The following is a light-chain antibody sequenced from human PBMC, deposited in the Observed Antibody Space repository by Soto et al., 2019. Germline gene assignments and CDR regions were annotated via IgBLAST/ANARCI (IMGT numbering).Light chain of an antibody. CDR3: QQYHSIPRT. Sequence: DIVMTQSPDSLAVSLGERATINCKSSQSVLYSANNKNYFAWYQQKPGQPPKLLIYWASTRESGVPDRFSGSGSGTDFTLTISSLQAEDGAVYYCQQYHSIPRTFGQGTKVEIK. J-gene: IGKJ1*01. V-gene: IGKV4-1*01. CDR1: QSVLYSANNKNY. CDR2: WAS.